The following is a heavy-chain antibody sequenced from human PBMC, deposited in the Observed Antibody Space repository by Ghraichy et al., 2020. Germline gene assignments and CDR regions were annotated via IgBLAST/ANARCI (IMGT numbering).Heavy chain of an antibody. J-gene: IGHJ6*02. CDR2: TSRSSSHT. CDR3: ARYRGSLARLGGMDV. V-gene: IGHV3-21*01. D-gene: IGHD6-6*01. CDR1: GFIFSSYD. Sequence: GGSLRLSCAASGFIFSSYDMNWVRQAPGKGLEWLSYTSRSSSHTYYADSVKGRFTISRDNAENSLYLQMNSLRAEDTAVYFCARYRGSLARLGGMDVWGQGTTFTFSS.